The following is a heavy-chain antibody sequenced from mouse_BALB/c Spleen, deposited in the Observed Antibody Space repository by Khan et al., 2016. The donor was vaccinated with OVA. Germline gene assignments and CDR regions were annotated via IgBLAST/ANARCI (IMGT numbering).Heavy chain of an antibody. V-gene: IGHV1-87*01. Sequence: VQLKQSGTELARPGASVKLTCKASGYTFTSYWMQWVKQRPGQGLEWIGAVYPGDGNTRYTQKFKGKATLTADKSSSTAYIQLSSLASEDSAVYYCARGGITTGYFVYWGQGTTLTVSS. CDR3: ARGGITTGYFVY. CDR2: VYPGDGNT. D-gene: IGHD1-1*01. J-gene: IGHJ2*01. CDR1: GYTFTSYW.